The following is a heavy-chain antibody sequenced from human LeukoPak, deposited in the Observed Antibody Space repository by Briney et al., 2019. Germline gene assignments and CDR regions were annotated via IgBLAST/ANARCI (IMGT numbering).Heavy chain of an antibody. J-gene: IGHJ6*03. Sequence: SETLSLTCTVSGGSISSGSYYWSWIRQPAGKGLEWIGRMYTSGSTNYNPSLKSRVTILVDTSKNQFSLKLSSVTSADTAVYYCARDLKATYYDFWSGSYMDVWGKGTTVTVSS. D-gene: IGHD3-3*01. V-gene: IGHV4-61*02. CDR1: GGSISSGSYY. CDR2: MYTSGST. CDR3: ARDLKATYYDFWSGSYMDV.